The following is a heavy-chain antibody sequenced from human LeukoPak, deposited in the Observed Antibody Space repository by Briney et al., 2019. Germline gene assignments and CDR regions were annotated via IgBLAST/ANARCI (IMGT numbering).Heavy chain of an antibody. D-gene: IGHD3-22*01. CDR1: GGSISSGGYS. V-gene: IGHV4-30-2*01. CDR3: VTYYFDSSGPKKNY. Sequence: SQTLSLTCAVSGGSISSGGYSWSWIRQPPGKGLEWIGYIYHSGSTYYNPSLKSRVTISVDTSKKQFSLKLSSVTAADTAVYYCVTYYFDSSGPKKNYWGQGTLVTVSS. CDR2: IYHSGST. J-gene: IGHJ4*02.